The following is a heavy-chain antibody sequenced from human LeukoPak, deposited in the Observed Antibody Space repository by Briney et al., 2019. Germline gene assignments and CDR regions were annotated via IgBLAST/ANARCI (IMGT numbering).Heavy chain of an antibody. CDR2: ISGSDDGT. V-gene: IGHV3-23*01. J-gene: IGHJ4*02. Sequence: QPGGSLRLSCAASGCTFSNCGMTWVRQAPGKGLEWVSSISGSDDGTYYADSVKGRFTISRDNSKNTLYLQMNSLRAEDTAVYYCAKRGPVYSASPGNYFDYWGQGTLVTVSS. CDR1: GCTFSNCG. CDR3: AKRGPVYSASPGNYFDY. D-gene: IGHD3-10*01.